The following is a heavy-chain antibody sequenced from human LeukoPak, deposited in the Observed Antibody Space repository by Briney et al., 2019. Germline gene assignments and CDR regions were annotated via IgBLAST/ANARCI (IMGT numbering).Heavy chain of an antibody. CDR2: ISAYNGNT. CDR3: ARTIFTYYYDSSGYYDY. V-gene: IGHV1-18*01. CDR1: GYTFTSYG. Sequence: ASVKVSCKASGYTFTSYGIRWVRQAPGQGLEWMGWISAYNGNTNYAQKLQGRVTMTTDTSTSTAYMELRSLRSDDTAVYYCARTIFTYYYDSSGYYDYWGQGTLVTVSS. J-gene: IGHJ4*02. D-gene: IGHD3-22*01.